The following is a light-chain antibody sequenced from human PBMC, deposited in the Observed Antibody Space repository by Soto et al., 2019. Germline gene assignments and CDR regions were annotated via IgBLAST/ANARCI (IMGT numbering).Light chain of an antibody. CDR1: QSLLFSSNNKNY. CDR2: WAS. CDR3: QQYYSSPTGLI. J-gene: IGKJ4*01. V-gene: IGKV4-1*01. Sequence: DIVMNQSPDSLAVSLGERATINCKSSQSLLFSSNNKNYLAWYQQKPGQPPKLLIYWASTRESGVPDRFSGSGSGTDFTLTICSLQAEDVAVYYCQQYYSSPTGLIFGGGTKVEIK.